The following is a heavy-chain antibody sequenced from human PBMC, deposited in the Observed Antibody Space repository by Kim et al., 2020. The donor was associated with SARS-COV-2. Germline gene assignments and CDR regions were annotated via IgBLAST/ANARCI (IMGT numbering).Heavy chain of an antibody. CDR1: GGSISSYY. CDR2: IYYSGST. CDR3: ARGLRYFGSPGGVYFDH. J-gene: IGHJ4*02. D-gene: IGHD3-9*01. V-gene: IGHV4-59*13. Sequence: SETLSLTCTVSGGSISSYYWSWIRQPPGKGLEWIGYIYYSGSTNYNPSLKSRVTISVDTSKNQFSLKLSSVTAADTAVYYCARGLRYFGSPGGVYFDHWGQGTLVTVSS.